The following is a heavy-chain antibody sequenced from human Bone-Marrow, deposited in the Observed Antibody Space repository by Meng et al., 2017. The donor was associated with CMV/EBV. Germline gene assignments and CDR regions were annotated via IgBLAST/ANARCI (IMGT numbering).Heavy chain of an antibody. V-gene: IGHV3-30*02. Sequence: GESLKISCTASGFPFSTYGMHWVRQAPGKGLEWVALIKLDGTYKYYADSAKGRFTISRDNSKNTLYLQMNSLGGEDTAVYYCAKDQRDGISYLDYWGQGPLVTSPQ. D-gene: IGHD1-14*01. CDR3: AKDQRDGISYLDY. J-gene: IGHJ4*02. CDR1: GFPFSTYG. CDR2: IKLDGTYK.